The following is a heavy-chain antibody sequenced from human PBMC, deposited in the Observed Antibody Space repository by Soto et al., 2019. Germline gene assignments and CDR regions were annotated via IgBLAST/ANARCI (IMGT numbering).Heavy chain of an antibody. Sequence: QVQLVQSGAEVKKPGASVKVSCKASGYTFTSYYMHWVRQAPGQGLEWMGIINPSGGSTSYAQKFQGRVTMNRDTSTSTVYMELSSLRSEDTAVYYCARGYCSSTSCYVAYYYYYYMDVWGKGTTVTVSS. D-gene: IGHD2-2*01. CDR3: ARGYCSSTSCYVAYYYYYYMDV. CDR2: INPSGGST. CDR1: GYTFTSYY. V-gene: IGHV1-46*03. J-gene: IGHJ6*03.